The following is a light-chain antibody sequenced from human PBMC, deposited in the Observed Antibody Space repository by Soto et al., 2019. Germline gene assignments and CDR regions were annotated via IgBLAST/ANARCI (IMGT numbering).Light chain of an antibody. Sequence: QSVLTQPASVSGSPGQSITISWTGTSSDVGGYNYVSWYQQHPGKAPKLMIYDVSNRPSGVSNRFSGSKSGNTASLTISGLQAEDEADYYCSSYTTSGSLVFGGGTKVTVL. CDR2: DVS. J-gene: IGLJ2*01. V-gene: IGLV2-14*01. CDR3: SSYTTSGSLV. CDR1: SSDVGGYNY.